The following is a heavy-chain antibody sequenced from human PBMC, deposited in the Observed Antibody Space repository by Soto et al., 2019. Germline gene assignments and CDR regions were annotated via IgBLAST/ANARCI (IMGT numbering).Heavy chain of an antibody. CDR1: GFTFSSYA. CDR3: AKVQGGQVAFYMDV. Sequence: GGSLRLSCAASGFTFSSYAMSWVRQAPGKGLEWVSAISGSGGSTYYADSVKGRFTISRDNSKNTLYLQMNSLRAEDTAVYYCAKVQGGQVAFYMDVWGKGTTVTVSS. V-gene: IGHV3-23*01. J-gene: IGHJ6*03. CDR2: ISGSGGST. D-gene: IGHD2-15*01.